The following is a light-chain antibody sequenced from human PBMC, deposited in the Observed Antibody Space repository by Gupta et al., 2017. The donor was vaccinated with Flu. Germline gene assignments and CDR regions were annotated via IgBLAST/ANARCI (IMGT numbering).Light chain of an antibody. CDR3: QQGCNWPRT. Sequence: PATLSSSPGERATLSCRASQSVINYLAWYQYRPGQAPRLLISDASNWPTGIPVRFSGSGSGTDFTLTISSLEAEDFAVYYCQQGCNWPRTFGQGTKLEIK. CDR1: QSVINY. CDR2: DAS. V-gene: IGKV3-11*01. J-gene: IGKJ1*01.